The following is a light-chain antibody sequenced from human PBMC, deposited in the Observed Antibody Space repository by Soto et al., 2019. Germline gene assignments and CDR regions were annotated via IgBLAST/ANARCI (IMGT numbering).Light chain of an antibody. J-gene: IGKJ4*01. Sequence: ESVLTQSPGTLSLSPGERATLSCRASQSVITYLAWYQQKPGQAPRLLIYGASSRATDIPDRFSGSGSGTDFTLTISRLEPEDVAVYYCQQYGSTPLTFGGGTKVDIK. CDR1: QSVITY. CDR3: QQYGSTPLT. CDR2: GAS. V-gene: IGKV3-20*01.